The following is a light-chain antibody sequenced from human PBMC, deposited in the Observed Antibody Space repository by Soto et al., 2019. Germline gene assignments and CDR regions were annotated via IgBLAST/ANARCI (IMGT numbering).Light chain of an antibody. J-gene: IGKJ2*01. V-gene: IGKV1-39*01. CDR3: QQTYSAPYT. CDR2: AAS. CDR1: QSIRSH. Sequence: DIQMTQSPSSLSASVGDRVTITCRASQSIRSHLNWYQHRPGKAPNLLIYAASSLQSGVPSRFSGSGSGTDFTLTISSPQPEDSAAYFCQQTYSAPYTFGRGTKLEIK.